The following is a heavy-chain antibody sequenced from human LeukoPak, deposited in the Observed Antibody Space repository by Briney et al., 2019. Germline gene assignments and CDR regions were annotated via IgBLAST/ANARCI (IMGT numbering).Heavy chain of an antibody. D-gene: IGHD2-15*01. V-gene: IGHV3-7*01. CDR1: GFMFSNCW. CDR2: IKREGSEK. CDR3: ARLPADDSVFDH. J-gene: IGHJ4*02. Sequence: GGSLRLSCAASGFMFSNCWMTWVRQAPGKGLEWVANIKREGSEKHYVESVKGRLTISRDNAKNLLYLQMNSLRAEDTAVYYCARLPADDSVFDHWGQGTLVTVSS.